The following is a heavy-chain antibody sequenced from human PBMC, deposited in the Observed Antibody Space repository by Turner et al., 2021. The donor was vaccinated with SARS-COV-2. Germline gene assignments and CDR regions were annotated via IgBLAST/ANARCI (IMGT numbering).Heavy chain of an antibody. CDR3: ATANKFYDYMDV. J-gene: IGHJ6*03. CDR1: GFTFSTTW. V-gene: IGHV3-15*01. Sequence: EVQLVGSGVGWGEPGGSLRASCAASGFTFSTTWMTWVRQAPGKGLEWVGRIKSKIDGGTVDYAAPVKGRFTISRDDSEDTLYMQMNSLKTEDTAVYYCATANKFYDYMDVWGEGATVTVSS. CDR2: IKSKIDGGTV.